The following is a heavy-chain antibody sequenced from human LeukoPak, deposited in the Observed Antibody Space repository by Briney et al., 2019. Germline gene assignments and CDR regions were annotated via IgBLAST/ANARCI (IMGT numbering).Heavy chain of an antibody. CDR3: ATDRWGAPVVTGLSFDY. V-gene: IGHV1-18*01. D-gene: IGHD4-23*01. Sequence: GASVKVSCKASGYTFTSYGISWVRQAPGQGLEWMGWISAYNGNTNYAQKLQGRVTMTTDTSTSTAYMELRSLRSEDTAVYYCATDRWGAPVVTGLSFDYWGQGTLVTVSS. CDR2: ISAYNGNT. J-gene: IGHJ4*02. CDR1: GYTFTSYG.